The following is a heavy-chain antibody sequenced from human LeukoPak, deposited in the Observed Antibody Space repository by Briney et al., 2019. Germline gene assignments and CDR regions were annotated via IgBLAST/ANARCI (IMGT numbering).Heavy chain of an antibody. CDR3: AKDPRTVGIQLWST. Sequence: SSSSYYWGWIRQPPGKGLEWVSGIGGGGGGAFYADSVKGRFTISRDNSKNTLYLQMNSLRAEDTAVYYCAKDPRTVGIQLWSTWGQGALVTVSS. V-gene: IGHV3-23*01. D-gene: IGHD5-18*01. CDR2: IGGGGGGA. J-gene: IGHJ4*02. CDR1: SSSSYY.